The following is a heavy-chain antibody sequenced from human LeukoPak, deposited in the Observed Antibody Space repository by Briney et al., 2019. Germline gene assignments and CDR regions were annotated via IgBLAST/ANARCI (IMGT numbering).Heavy chain of an antibody. J-gene: IGHJ4*02. V-gene: IGHV3-30-3*01. D-gene: IGHD5-18*01. CDR2: ISYDGSNK. CDR3: ARDGVDTAMVTVSAFDY. CDR1: GFTFSSYA. Sequence: GGSLRLSCAASGFTFSSYAMHWVRQAPGKGLEWVAVISYDGSNKYYADSVKGRFTISRDNSKNTLYLQMNSLRAEDTAVYYCARDGVDTAMVTVSAFDYWGQGTLVTVSS.